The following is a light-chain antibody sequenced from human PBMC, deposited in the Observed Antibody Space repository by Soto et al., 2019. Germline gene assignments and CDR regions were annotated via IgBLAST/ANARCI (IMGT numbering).Light chain of an antibody. V-gene: IGLV1-47*01. CDR3: AGWDDSLSGWV. Sequence: QAVVTQPPSASGTPGQGVTISCSGRNSNIGSNYVYWYQQLPGTAPKLLIYRSNQRPSGVPDRLSGSKSGTSASLAISGLRSEDEADYYCAGWDDSLSGWVFGGGTKLTVL. J-gene: IGLJ3*02. CDR2: RSN. CDR1: NSNIGSNY.